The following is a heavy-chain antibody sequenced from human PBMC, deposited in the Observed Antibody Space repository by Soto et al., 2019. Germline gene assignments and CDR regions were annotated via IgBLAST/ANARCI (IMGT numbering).Heavy chain of an antibody. V-gene: IGHV3-23*01. CDR1: GFTFSSYA. J-gene: IGHJ5*02. Sequence: GGSLRLSCAASGFTFSSYAMSWVRQAPGKGLEWVSAITTSGDNTYHADSVKGRFTISRDNSKNTLYLQMYSLRAEDTALYYCARGTVAGTPYNWFDPWGQGTLVTVSS. CDR3: ARGTVAGTPYNWFDP. CDR2: ITTSGDNT. D-gene: IGHD6-19*01.